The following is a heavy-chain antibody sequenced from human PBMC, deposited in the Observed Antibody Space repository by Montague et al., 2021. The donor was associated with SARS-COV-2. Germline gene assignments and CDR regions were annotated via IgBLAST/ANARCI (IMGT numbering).Heavy chain of an antibody. D-gene: IGHD1-26*01. CDR3: ARWDPQTLTVISLRGKSANDY. CDR1: GESFSGFF. Sequence: SETLSLTCAVYGESFSGFFWSWIRQPPGKGLEWIAEINDRGVTNYNYNPSLGSRVTISADRSKSQFSLRLRSVTAADTAVYYCARWDPQTLTVISLRGKSANDYWGQGTLVTVSS. V-gene: IGHV4-34*01. J-gene: IGHJ4*02. CDR2: INDRGVTNY.